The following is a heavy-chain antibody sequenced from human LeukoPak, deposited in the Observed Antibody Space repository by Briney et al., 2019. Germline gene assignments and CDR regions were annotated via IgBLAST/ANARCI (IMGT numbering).Heavy chain of an antibody. CDR3: ARDYGGNGHDAFDL. CDR1: GGSISSTNYF. V-gene: IGHV4-39*07. J-gene: IGHJ3*01. CDR2: IYNSGTT. D-gene: IGHD4-23*01. Sequence: SETLSLTCTVSGGSISSTNYFWGWIRQPPGKGLEWIGSIYNSGTTYYNPSLKSRVTISLDTSKNQFSLTLSSVIAADTAVYYCARDYGGNGHDAFDLWGQGTMVTVSS.